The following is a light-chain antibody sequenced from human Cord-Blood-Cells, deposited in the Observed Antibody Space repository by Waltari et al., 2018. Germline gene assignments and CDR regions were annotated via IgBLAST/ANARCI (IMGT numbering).Light chain of an antibody. CDR2: RNN. CDR3: AGWYDSLSGWV. J-gene: IGLJ3*02. CDR1: SFHIGSNY. V-gene: IGLV1-47*01. Sequence: QPVLTQPPSASGPPGQRVTISCSGTSFHIGSNYVYWYPQLPGTAPKRLIYRNNQRPSGVTNRVSGSKSGTSASLAISGLRSEDEADYYWAGWYDSLSGWVFGGGTKLTVL.